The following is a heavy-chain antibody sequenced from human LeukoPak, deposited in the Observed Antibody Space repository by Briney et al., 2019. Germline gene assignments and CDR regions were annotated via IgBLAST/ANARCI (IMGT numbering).Heavy chain of an antibody. Sequence: SETLSLTCAVYGGSFSGYYWSWIRQPPGKGLEWIGEINHSGSTNYNPSLKSRVTISVDTPKNQFSLKLSSVTAADTAMYYCARIYYYDSNGRYRWFDSWGQGTLVTVSS. V-gene: IGHV4-34*01. CDR1: GGSFSGYY. CDR3: ARIYYYDSNGRYRWFDS. J-gene: IGHJ5*01. CDR2: INHSGST. D-gene: IGHD3-22*01.